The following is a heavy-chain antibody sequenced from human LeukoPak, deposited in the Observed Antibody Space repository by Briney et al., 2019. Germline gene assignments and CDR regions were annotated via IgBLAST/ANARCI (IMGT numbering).Heavy chain of an antibody. V-gene: IGHV4-59*01. CDR1: GGSISSYY. CDR2: IYHSGRT. J-gene: IGHJ4*02. CDR3: ARASYCGANCYYYFDY. D-gene: IGHD2-21*02. Sequence: SETLSLTCTVSGGSISSYYWSWIRQPPGKGLEWIGYIYHSGRTNYVPSLKSRVTMSVDTSKNQIPLNLSSVTAADTAIYYCARASYCGANCYYYFDYWGQGTLVTVSS.